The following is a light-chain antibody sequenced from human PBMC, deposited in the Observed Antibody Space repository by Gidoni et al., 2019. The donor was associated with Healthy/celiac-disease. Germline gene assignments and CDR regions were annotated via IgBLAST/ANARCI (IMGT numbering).Light chain of an antibody. V-gene: IGKV3-20*01. CDR2: DAS. CDR1: QSVSSSY. J-gene: IGKJ5*01. CDR3: QQYDSSLSIT. Sequence: TVSTQSPGILSLSLGERATLSCRPSQSVSSSYLAWYQQKPGQAPRLLIYDASRRATGIPDRFSGSRSGTDFTLTISRLEPEDFAVYYCQQYDSSLSITFGQXTRLEIK.